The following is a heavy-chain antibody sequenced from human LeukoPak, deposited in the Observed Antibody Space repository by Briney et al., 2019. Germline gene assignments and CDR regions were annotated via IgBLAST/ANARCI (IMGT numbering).Heavy chain of an antibody. D-gene: IGHD6-19*01. Sequence: ASVKVSCKASGYTFTGYYMHWVRQAPGQGLEWMGWINPNSGGTNYAQKLQGRVTMTRDTSISTAYMELSRLRSDDTAVYYCARAGRWLVLSWWFDPWGQGTLVTVSS. CDR3: ARAGRWLVLSWWFDP. CDR1: GYTFTGYY. V-gene: IGHV1-2*02. CDR2: INPNSGGT. J-gene: IGHJ5*02.